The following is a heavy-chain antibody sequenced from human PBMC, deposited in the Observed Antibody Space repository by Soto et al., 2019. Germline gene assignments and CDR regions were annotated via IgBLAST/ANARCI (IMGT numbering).Heavy chain of an antibody. Sequence: IRQPPGKGLEWIGSIYYSGSTYYNPSLKSRVTISVDTSKNQFPLKLSSVTAADTAVYYCARHSSFLVVAAAYEYDLGSRVLRTRSSDL. J-gene: IGHJ2*01. V-gene: IGHV4-39*01. CDR3: ARHSSFLVVAAAYEYDLGSRVLRTRSSDL. CDR2: IYYSGST. D-gene: IGHD2-15*01.